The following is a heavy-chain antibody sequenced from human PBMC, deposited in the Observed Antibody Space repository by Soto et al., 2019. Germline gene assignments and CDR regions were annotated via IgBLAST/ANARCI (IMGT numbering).Heavy chain of an antibody. CDR3: ARTSLKSYDILTGLIRGAGNWFDP. CDR2: IYYSGST. Sequence: SETLSLTCTVSGGSISSSSYYWGWIRQPPGKGLEWIGSIYYSGSTYYNPSLKSRVTISVDTSKNQFSLKLSSVTAADTAVYYCARTSLKSYDILTGLIRGAGNWFDPWGQGTLVTVSS. J-gene: IGHJ5*02. V-gene: IGHV4-39*01. D-gene: IGHD3-9*01. CDR1: GGSISSSSYY.